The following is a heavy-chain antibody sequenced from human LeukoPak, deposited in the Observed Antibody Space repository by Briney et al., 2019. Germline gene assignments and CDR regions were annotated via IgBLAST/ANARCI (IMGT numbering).Heavy chain of an antibody. CDR2: ISSTSSYI. CDR3: ARDRHYCSGGSCYSGHDY. CDR1: GFTFSSYS. Sequence: GGSLRLSCAVSGFTFSSYSMNWVRQAPGKGLEWVSSISSTSSYIYYADSVKGRFTISRDNAKNSLYLQMNSLRAEDTAVYYCARDRHYCSGGSCYSGHDYWGQGTLVTVSS. J-gene: IGHJ4*02. V-gene: IGHV3-21*01. D-gene: IGHD2-15*01.